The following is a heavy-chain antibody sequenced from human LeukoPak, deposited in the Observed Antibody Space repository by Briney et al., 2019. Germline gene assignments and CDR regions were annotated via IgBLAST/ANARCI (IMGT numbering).Heavy chain of an antibody. Sequence: PGGSLRLSCAASGFSFTNYGMAWVRQAPGKGREWLSAINGIGASTYYADSVQGRFTISRDNSKNTLYLQMNSLRAEDTAVYFCAKDREGYYYSFAMDVWGQGTTVTVSS. V-gene: IGHV3-23*01. CDR2: INGIGAST. CDR3: AKDREGYYYSFAMDV. J-gene: IGHJ6*02. CDR1: GFSFTNYG.